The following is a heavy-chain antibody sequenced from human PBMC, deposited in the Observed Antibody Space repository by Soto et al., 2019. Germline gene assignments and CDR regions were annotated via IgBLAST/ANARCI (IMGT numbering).Heavy chain of an antibody. J-gene: IGHJ4*02. D-gene: IGHD6-13*01. CDR3: ARGGGYSGDDRPRGYSSSWLTFDY. Sequence: SETLSLTCAVYGGSFSCYYWSWIRQPPGKGLEWIVEINHSGSTNYNPSLKSRVTISVDKSKTQFSLKLSSVTAADTAVYYCARGGGYSGDDRPRGYSSSWLTFDYGGQGTLVTVSS. V-gene: IGHV4-34*01. CDR1: GGSFSCYY. CDR2: INHSGST.